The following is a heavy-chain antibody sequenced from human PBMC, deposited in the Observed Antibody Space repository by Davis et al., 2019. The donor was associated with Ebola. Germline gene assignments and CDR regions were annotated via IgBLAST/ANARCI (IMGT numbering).Heavy chain of an antibody. CDR1: GGSISSYY. CDR2: IYYSGST. CDR3: ARGRGTILYSSSSKNDY. V-gene: IGHV4-59*12. Sequence: SETLSLTCTVSGGSISSYYWSWIRQPPGKGLEWIGYIYYSGSTNYNPSLKSRVTISVDTSKNQFSLKLSSVTAADTAVYYCARGRGTILYSSSSKNDYWAREPWSPSPQ. J-gene: IGHJ4*02. D-gene: IGHD6-6*01.